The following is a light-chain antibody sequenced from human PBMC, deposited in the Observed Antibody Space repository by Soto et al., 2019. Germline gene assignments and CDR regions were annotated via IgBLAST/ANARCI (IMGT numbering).Light chain of an antibody. V-gene: IGKV3-20*01. Sequence: EIVFTQSPGTLSLSPGERATLSCRASQSVSTHSLAWYQQKPGQAPRPLIYGASSRATGTPDRFGGSGSATDFPLTISRLEPEDFAVYCCQQYGSSGTFGQGTKVDIK. CDR3: QQYGSSGT. CDR2: GAS. J-gene: IGKJ1*01. CDR1: QSVSTHS.